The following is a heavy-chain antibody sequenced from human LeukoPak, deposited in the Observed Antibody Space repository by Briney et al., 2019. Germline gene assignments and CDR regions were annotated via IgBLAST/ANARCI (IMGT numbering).Heavy chain of an antibody. D-gene: IGHD1-1*01. J-gene: IGHJ5*02. CDR2: ILNDGSQE. CDR1: GFTFSSYG. V-gene: IGHV3-33*01. CDR3: ATRRVLEKSNWFDP. Sequence: PGGSLRLSCAASGFTFSSYGMHWVRQAPGKGLEWVAVILNDGSQEKYADSVKGRFTISRDNSKNTLFLQMNSLRAEDTAVYYCATRRVLEKSNWFDPWGQGTLVTVSS.